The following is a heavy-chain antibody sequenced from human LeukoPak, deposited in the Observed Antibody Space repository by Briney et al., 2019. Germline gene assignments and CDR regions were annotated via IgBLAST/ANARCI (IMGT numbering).Heavy chain of an antibody. J-gene: IGHJ6*03. CDR3: ASGVVPAAIPSYYYMDV. CDR1: GGTFSSYA. Sequence: SVKVSCKASGGTFSSYAISWVRQAPGQGLEWMGGIIPIFGTANYAQKFQGRVTITTDESTSTAYMELSGLRSEDTAVYYCASGVVPAAIPSYYYMDVWGKGTTVTVSS. D-gene: IGHD2-2*01. CDR2: IIPIFGTA. V-gene: IGHV1-69*05.